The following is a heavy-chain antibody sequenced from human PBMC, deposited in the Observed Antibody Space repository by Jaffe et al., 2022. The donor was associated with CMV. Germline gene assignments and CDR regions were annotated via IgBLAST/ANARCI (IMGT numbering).Heavy chain of an antibody. J-gene: IGHJ4*02. V-gene: IGHV1-58*01. CDR3: AAVIFGCSGGSCYGGY. D-gene: IGHD2-15*01. Sequence: QMQLVQSGPEVKKPGTSVKVSCKASGFTFTSSAVQWVRQARGQRLEWIGWIVVGSGNTNYAQKFQERVTITRDMSTSTAYMELSSLRSEDTAVYYCAAVIFGCSGGSCYGGYWGQGTLVTVSS. CDR2: IVVGSGNT. CDR1: GFTFTSSA.